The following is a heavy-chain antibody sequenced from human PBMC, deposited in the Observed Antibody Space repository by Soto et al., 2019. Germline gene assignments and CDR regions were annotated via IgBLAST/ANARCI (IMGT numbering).Heavy chain of an antibody. CDR3: GRQVTFTANGPPFFDH. Sequence: ESLKISCKGSGYSFTSYWISWVRQMPGKGLEWMGRIDPSDSYTNYSPSFQGRVTISADKSISTAYLQWSSLKASDTAMYSCGRQVTFTANGPPFFDHWGKGTLVTVAS. CDR2: IDPSDSYT. V-gene: IGHV5-10-1*01. D-gene: IGHD5-18*01. J-gene: IGHJ5*02. CDR1: GYSFTSYW.